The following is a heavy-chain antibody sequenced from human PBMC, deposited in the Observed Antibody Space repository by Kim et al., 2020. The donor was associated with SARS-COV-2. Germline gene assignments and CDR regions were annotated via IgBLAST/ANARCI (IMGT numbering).Heavy chain of an antibody. CDR3: ATTNWLDS. Sequence: GGSLRLSCAGSGLTFSTQWMHWVRQGAGKGLVWVSRISHDGTTDYADSVKCRFTISRDNARGILYLQMNSLRAEDTALYYCATTNWLDSWGQGTQVTVSS. D-gene: IGHD1-26*01. V-gene: IGHV3-74*01. CDR1: GLTFSTQW. J-gene: IGHJ5*01. CDR2: ISHDGTT.